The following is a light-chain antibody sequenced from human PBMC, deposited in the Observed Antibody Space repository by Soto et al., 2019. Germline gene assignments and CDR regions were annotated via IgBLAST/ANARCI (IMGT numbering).Light chain of an antibody. CDR1: SSNIGALYD. V-gene: IGLV1-40*01. Sequence: QSVLTQPPSVSGAPGQRVTISCTGSSSNIGALYDVNWYQQLPGTAPKLLIYDNNNRPSGVPDRFSGSKSGTSASLAITGLQAEDVADYYCQSYDNSLSGHVVFGGGTKLTVL. CDR3: QSYDNSLSGHVV. J-gene: IGLJ2*01. CDR2: DNN.